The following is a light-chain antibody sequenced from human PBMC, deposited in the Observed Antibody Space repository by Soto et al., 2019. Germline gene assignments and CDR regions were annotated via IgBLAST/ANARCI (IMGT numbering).Light chain of an antibody. J-gene: IGLJ1*01. Sequence: QSALTQPASVYGSPGQSITISCTGTSSNVGGYNYVSWYQQHPGKAPQLMISDVSNRPSGVSNRFSGSKSGNTASLTISGLQAEDEADYYCCAYTSISIYVFGNGTKLTV. CDR3: CAYTSISIYV. V-gene: IGLV2-14*03. CDR1: SSNVGGYNY. CDR2: DVS.